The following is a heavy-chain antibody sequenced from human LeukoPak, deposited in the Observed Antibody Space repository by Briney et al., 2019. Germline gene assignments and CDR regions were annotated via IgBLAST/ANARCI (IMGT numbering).Heavy chain of an antibody. Sequence: ASVKVSCKASGYTFTSYYMHWVRQAPGQGLEWMGWINPNSGGTNYAQKFQGRVTMTRDTSISTAYMELSRLRSDDTAVYYCARGHGRSTVTTKSYFDYWGQGTLVTVSS. J-gene: IGHJ4*02. CDR1: GYTFTSYY. V-gene: IGHV1-2*02. CDR2: INPNSGGT. CDR3: ARGHGRSTVTTKSYFDY. D-gene: IGHD4-17*01.